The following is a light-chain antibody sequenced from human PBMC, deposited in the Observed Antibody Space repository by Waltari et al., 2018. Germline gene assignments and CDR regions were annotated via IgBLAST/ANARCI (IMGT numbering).Light chain of an antibody. V-gene: IGLV2-14*01. Sequence: QSALTQPTSVSGSLGQSITISCNGTSSNVGHHNYSTWYQHHPDNAPKLIIYEVTNRPSGVSTRFSGSKSGNTASLTISGLQAEDEAFYYCSSYTISSAIFIFGGGTKVTV. J-gene: IGLJ2*01. CDR3: SSYTISSAIFI. CDR2: EVT. CDR1: SSNVGHHNY.